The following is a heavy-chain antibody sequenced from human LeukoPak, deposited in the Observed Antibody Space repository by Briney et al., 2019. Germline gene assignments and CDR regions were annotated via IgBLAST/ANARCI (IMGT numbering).Heavy chain of an antibody. CDR2: ITRSSSDI. CDR3: AKGSDFDY. Sequence: PGGPLTLSCAPSGFPFSRYPMNWPPQAPGRALEWVSSITRSSSDIYYSDSVKGRFTISRDNAKNSLYLQINSLRAEDTAVYYCAKGSDFDYWGQGTLVTVSS. J-gene: IGHJ4*02. D-gene: IGHD1-26*01. CDR1: GFPFSRYP. V-gene: IGHV3-21*01.